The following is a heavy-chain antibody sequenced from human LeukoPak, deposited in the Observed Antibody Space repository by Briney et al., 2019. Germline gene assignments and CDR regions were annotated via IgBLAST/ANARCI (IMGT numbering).Heavy chain of an antibody. CDR1: GFTVSTNY. D-gene: IGHD6-19*01. J-gene: IGHJ4*02. CDR3: VRDGRFDSACFDS. Sequence: GSLRLSCAASGFTVSTNYMNWVRQSPGKGLEWIGAFYSSGSTSSHSSLKSRVTISVDTSRTQLSLKLDSVTDTDTAVYYCVRDGRFDSACFDSWGPGILVTVSS. CDR2: FYSSGST. V-gene: IGHV4-59*02.